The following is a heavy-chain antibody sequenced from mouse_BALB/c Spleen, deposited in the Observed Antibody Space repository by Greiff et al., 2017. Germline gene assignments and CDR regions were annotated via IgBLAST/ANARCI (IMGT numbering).Heavy chain of an antibody. D-gene: IGHD2-2*01. CDR3: ARQNGSFFAY. Sequence: EVKLVESGGDLVKPGGSLKLSCAASGFTFSSYGMSWVRQTPDKRLEWVATISSGGSYTYYPDSVKGRFTISRDNAKNTLYLQMSSLKSEDTAMYYCARQNGSFFAYWGQGTLVTVSA. V-gene: IGHV5-6*02. CDR1: GFTFSSYG. CDR2: ISSGGSYT. J-gene: IGHJ3*01.